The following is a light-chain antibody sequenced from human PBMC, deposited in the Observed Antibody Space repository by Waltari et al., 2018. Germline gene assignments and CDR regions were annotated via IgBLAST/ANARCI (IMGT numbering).Light chain of an antibody. V-gene: IGKV1-39*01. J-gene: IGKJ3*01. CDR1: QHISNY. CDR3: QQSYSHPRT. CDR2: AVS. Sequence: DIQMTQSPSPLSASVGDRVTITCRASQHISNYLNWYQQRPGKAPKLLIYAVSSWPTGVPSRFSGSGSGTDFTLTISSLQPEDFAIYFCQQSYSHPRTFGPGTRVDVK.